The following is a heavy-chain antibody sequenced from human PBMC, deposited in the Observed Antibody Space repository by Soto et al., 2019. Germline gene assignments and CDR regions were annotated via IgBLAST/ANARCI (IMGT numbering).Heavy chain of an antibody. CDR2: IYTRGST. Sequence: GGSLRLSGAACGLTVSSNYMSWVRQAPGTRLEWFSVIYTRGSTYYADSVKGRFTISRDNSKNTLYLQMNSLRAEDTAVYYCARGGIAVAKDAFDIWGQGTMVTVSS. J-gene: IGHJ3*02. CDR1: GLTVSSNY. CDR3: ARGGIAVAKDAFDI. V-gene: IGHV3-53*01. D-gene: IGHD6-19*01.